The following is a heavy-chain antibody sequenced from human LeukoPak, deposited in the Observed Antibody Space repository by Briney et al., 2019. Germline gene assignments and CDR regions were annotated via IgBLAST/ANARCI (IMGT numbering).Heavy chain of an antibody. CDR2: IFYSGST. V-gene: IGHV4-59*08. J-gene: IGHJ4*02. CDR3: ARVKRGPGGYALDY. Sequence: SETLSLTCTVSGGSVDAYYWSWIRLPPGKGLEWIGYIFYSGSTNYNPSPKSRVTISVDTSKNQFSLKLSSVTAADTAVYFCARVKRGPGGYALDYWGQGTLVTVSS. CDR1: GGSVDAYY. D-gene: IGHD3-16*01.